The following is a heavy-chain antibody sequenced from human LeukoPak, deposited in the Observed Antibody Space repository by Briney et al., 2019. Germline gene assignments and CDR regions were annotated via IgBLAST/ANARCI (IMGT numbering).Heavy chain of an antibody. D-gene: IGHD3-22*01. Sequence: SGPTLVKPTQTLTLTCTFSGFSLSTTGVGVGWIRQPPGKALEWLALIYWDEDKHYSPSLKSRLTITKDTSKNQVVLTVSNMDPVDTATYYCAYRPNDYDSGGYPKYYFDYWGQGTLVTVSS. V-gene: IGHV2-5*02. J-gene: IGHJ4*02. CDR3: AYRPNDYDSGGYPKYYFDY. CDR2: IYWDEDK. CDR1: GFSLSTTGVG.